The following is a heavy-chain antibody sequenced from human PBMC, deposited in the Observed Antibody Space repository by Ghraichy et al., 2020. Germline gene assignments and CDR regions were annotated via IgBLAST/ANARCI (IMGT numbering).Heavy chain of an antibody. J-gene: IGHJ3*01. CDR1: GGSFSDYF. V-gene: IGHV4-34*01. CDR3: ARYSSNSYDDAFDS. D-gene: IGHD6-13*01. CDR2: INHSGST. Sequence: ESLNISCAVFGGSFSDYFWSWIRQPPGKGLKWIGEINHSGSTKYNPSLKSRVTISVDTSKNQFSLKLNSVIAADTAVYYCARYSSNSYDDAFDSWGRGTLVTVSS.